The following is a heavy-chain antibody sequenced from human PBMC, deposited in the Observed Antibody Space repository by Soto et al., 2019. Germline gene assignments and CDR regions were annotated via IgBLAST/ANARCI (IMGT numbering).Heavy chain of an antibody. CDR3: ARDPGYSSCWYQHYHYDRKYF. Sequence: ASVKVSCKASGYTFTSYGISWVRQAPGQGLEWMGWISAYNGNTNYAQKLQGRVTMTTDTSTSTAYMELRSLRSDDTAVYYCARDPGYSSCWYQHYHYDRKYFWGQGTTVTVSS. J-gene: IGHJ6*02. CDR1: GYTFTSYG. V-gene: IGHV1-18*01. CDR2: ISAYNGNT. D-gene: IGHD6-13*01.